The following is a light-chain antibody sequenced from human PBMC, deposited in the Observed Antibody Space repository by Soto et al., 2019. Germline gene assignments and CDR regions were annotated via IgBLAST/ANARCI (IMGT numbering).Light chain of an antibody. CDR3: QQGYDLPIT. Sequence: EIQMTQSPSSVSASVGDRVTFTCRASENIDNYLAWYQQKPGKAPKLLIYLASTLQSGVPSRFRGSGYGRDFSLTVSSLQPEDFATYICQQGYDLPITFGGGTKVEI. CDR1: ENIDNY. V-gene: IGKV1D-12*01. J-gene: IGKJ4*01. CDR2: LAS.